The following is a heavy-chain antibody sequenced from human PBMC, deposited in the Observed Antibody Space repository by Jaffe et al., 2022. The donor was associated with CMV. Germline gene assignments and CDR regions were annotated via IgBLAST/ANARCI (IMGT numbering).Heavy chain of an antibody. Sequence: QVQLVQSGAEVKKPGASVKVSCKASGYTFTSYYMHWVRQAPGQGLEWMGIINPSGGSTSYAQKFQGRVTMTRDTSTSTVYMELSSLRSEDTAVYYCAREGWFGYVSSEPFDYWGQGTLVTVSS. V-gene: IGHV1-46*01. J-gene: IGHJ4*02. CDR2: INPSGGST. D-gene: IGHD3-10*01. CDR1: GYTFTSYY. CDR3: AREGWFGYVSSEPFDY.